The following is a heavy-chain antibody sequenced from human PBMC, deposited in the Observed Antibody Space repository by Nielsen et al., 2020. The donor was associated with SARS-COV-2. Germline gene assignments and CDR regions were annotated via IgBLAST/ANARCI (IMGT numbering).Heavy chain of an antibody. D-gene: IGHD1-26*01. CDR2: ISWNGGST. CDR3: TRPKWEQYWYFDL. V-gene: IGHV3-20*01. Sequence: GGSLRLSCAASGFTFDDYAMHWVRQAPGKGLEWVSGISWNGGSTGYADSVKGRFTISRDNAKNSLYLQMNSLRAEDTALYHCTRPKWEQYWYFDLWGRGTLVTVSS. J-gene: IGHJ2*01. CDR1: GFTFDDYA.